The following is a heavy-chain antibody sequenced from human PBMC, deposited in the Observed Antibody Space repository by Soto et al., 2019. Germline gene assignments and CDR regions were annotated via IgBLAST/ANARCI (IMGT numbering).Heavy chain of an antibody. V-gene: IGHV1-69*12. Sequence: QVQLVQSGAEVKKPGSSVKVSCKASGGTFSSYAISWVRQAPGQGLEWMGGIIPIFGTADYAQKFQGRVTITADESTSTAYMELISLRSEDTAVYYCAGHSSGVPGYYYGMDVWGQGTTVTVSS. CDR1: GGTFSSYA. D-gene: IGHD3-22*01. J-gene: IGHJ6*02. CDR2: IIPIFGTA. CDR3: AGHSSGVPGYYYGMDV.